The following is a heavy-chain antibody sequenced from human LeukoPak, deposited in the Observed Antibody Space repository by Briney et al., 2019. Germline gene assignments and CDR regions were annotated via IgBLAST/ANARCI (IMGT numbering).Heavy chain of an antibody. D-gene: IGHD3-22*01. CDR3: ARGEHYYDSSGYYSPAFDI. Sequence: ASVKVSCKASGGTFSSNAISWVRQAPGQGLEWMGGIIPIFGTANYAQKFQGRVTITTDESTSTAYMELSSLRSEDTAVYYCARGEHYYDSSGYYSPAFDIWGQGTMVTVSS. V-gene: IGHV1-69*05. J-gene: IGHJ3*02. CDR2: IIPIFGTA. CDR1: GGTFSSNA.